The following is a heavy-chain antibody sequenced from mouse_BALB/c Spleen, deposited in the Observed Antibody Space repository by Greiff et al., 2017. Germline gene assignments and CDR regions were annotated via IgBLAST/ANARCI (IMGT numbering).Heavy chain of an antibody. J-gene: IGHJ4*01. D-gene: IGHD1-1*01. CDR1: GFTFSSFG. CDR2: ISSGSSTI. V-gene: IGHV5-17*02. CDR3: ARSEGYYYGSSPAMDY. Sequence: LMESGGGLVQPGGSRKLSCAASGFTFSSFGMHWVRQAPEKGLEWVAYISSGSSTIYYADTVKGRFTISRDNPKNTLFLQMTRLRSEDTAMYYCARSEGYYYGSSPAMDYWGQGTSVTVSS.